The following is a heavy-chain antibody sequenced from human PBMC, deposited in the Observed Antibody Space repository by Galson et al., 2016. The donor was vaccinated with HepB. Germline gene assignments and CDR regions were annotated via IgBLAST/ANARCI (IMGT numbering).Heavy chain of an antibody. J-gene: IGHJ3*02. CDR3: AGDQWMVPNDAFGI. V-gene: IGHV3-21*01. D-gene: IGHD6-19*01. Sequence: SLRLSCAASGFTFSSYSMSWVRQAPGKGLEWVSSISSSSTYIYYSDSVKGRFTISRNNANNSLYLQMSSLRAEDSAVYYCAGDQWMVPNDAFGIWGQGTMVTVSP. CDR2: ISSSSTYI. CDR1: GFTFSSYS.